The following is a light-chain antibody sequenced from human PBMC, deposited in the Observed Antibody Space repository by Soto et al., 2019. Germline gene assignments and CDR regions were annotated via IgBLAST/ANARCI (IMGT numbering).Light chain of an antibody. CDR1: QSVGNS. Sequence: DIQMTQSPSTLSASVGDRVSITWRASQSVGNSLAWYQQRPGKAPKLLIFDASTLESGVPSKFSGSGSDTEFTFTISSLQPDDSATYYCQQYNTYGLTFGGGTKVEIK. J-gene: IGKJ4*02. CDR2: DAS. V-gene: IGKV1-5*01. CDR3: QQYNTYGLT.